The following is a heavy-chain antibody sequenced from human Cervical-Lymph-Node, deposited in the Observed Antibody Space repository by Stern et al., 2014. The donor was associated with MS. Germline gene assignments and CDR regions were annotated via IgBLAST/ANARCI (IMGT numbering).Heavy chain of an antibody. V-gene: IGHV5-51*03. Sequence: EQLVQSGAEVRKPGESLKISCKVSGYSFANFWIGWVRQVPGKGLGWMGIIYPGDSDTRYSPSFQGQVTLSADESISTAYLQWSSLKASDTGIYYCARRGLGYDGADHWGQGALVTVSS. D-gene: IGHD3-16*01. CDR3: ARRGLGYDGADH. J-gene: IGHJ4*02. CDR1: GYSFANFW. CDR2: IYPGDSDT.